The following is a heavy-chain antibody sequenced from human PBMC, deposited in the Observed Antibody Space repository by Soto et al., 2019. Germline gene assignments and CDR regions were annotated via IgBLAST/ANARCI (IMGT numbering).Heavy chain of an antibody. V-gene: IGHV1-69*02. J-gene: IGHJ6*02. CDR3: ARGYYGSGSYSHFYYGMDV. CDR1: GGIFSSYT. D-gene: IGHD3-10*01. Sequence: QVQLVQSGAEVKKPGSSVKVSCKASGGIFSSYTISWVRQDPGQGLEWMGRIIPILGIANYAQKFQGRVTITADKSTSTAYMELSSLRSEDTAVYYYARGYYGSGSYSHFYYGMDVWGQETTVTVSS. CDR2: IIPILGIA.